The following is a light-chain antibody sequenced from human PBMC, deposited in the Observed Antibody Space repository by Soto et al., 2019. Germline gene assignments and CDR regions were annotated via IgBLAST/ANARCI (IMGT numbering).Light chain of an antibody. CDR2: DSS. V-gene: IGKV3-11*01. CDR3: QQRSNWPVT. Sequence: EIVLTQSPGTLSLSPGERATLSCRASQSISSSRYVAWYQQKPGQAPRLLIYDSSIRATGIPARFSGSGSGTDFTLTISSLEPEDFAVYYCQQRSNWPVTFGPGTKVDIK. CDR1: QSISSSRY. J-gene: IGKJ3*01.